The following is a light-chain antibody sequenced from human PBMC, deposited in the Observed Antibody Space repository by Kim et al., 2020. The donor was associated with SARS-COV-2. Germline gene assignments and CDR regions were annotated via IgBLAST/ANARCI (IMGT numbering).Light chain of an antibody. J-gene: IGLJ2*01. V-gene: IGLV3-19*01. CDR3: NSRDISGNHLS. CDR2: GKN. Sequence: ALGQTVRNTCQGDSLKSYYASWYQQKPGQAPVLVIYGKNNRPSGIPDRFSGSSSGNTASLTITGAQAEDEADYYCNSRDISGNHLSFGGGTQLTVL. CDR1: SLKSYY.